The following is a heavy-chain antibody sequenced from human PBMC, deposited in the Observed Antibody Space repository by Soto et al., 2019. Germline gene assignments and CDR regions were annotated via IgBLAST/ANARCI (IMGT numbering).Heavy chain of an antibody. Sequence: SLKISCAASGFTFDDYAMHWVRQAPGKGLEWVSGISWNSGSIGYADSVKGRFTISRDNAKNSLYLQMNSLRAEDTALYYCAKDISSCSGGSCLYYFDYWGQGTLVTVSS. CDR3: AKDISSCSGGSCLYYFDY. J-gene: IGHJ4*02. V-gene: IGHV3-9*01. CDR1: GFTFDDYA. D-gene: IGHD2-15*01. CDR2: ISWNSGSI.